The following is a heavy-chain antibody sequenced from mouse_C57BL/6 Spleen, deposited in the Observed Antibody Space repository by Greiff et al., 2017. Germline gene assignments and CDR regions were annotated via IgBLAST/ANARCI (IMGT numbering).Heavy chain of an antibody. J-gene: IGHJ2*01. CDR1: GYTFTSYW. D-gene: IGHD2-3*01. Sequence: QVQLKQPGAELVKPGASVKLSCKASGYTFTSYWMHWVKQRPGQGLEWIGMIHPNSGSTNYNEKFKSKATLAVDKSSSTAYMQLSSLTSEDSAVYYCSPDGYYDYWGQGTTLTVSS. CDR3: SPDGYYDY. V-gene: IGHV1-64*01. CDR2: IHPNSGST.